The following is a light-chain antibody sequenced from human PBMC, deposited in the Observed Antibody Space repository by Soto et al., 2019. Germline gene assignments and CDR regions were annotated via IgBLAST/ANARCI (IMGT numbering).Light chain of an antibody. CDR1: QSISSW. CDR3: QQYNSYWT. Sequence: DIQMTQSPSTLSASVGARVTITCRASQSISSWLAWYQQKPGKAPKLLIYDASSLESGVPSRFSGSGSGTEFTLTISSLQPDVFATYYCQQYNSYWTFGQGTKVEIK. V-gene: IGKV1-5*01. J-gene: IGKJ1*01. CDR2: DAS.